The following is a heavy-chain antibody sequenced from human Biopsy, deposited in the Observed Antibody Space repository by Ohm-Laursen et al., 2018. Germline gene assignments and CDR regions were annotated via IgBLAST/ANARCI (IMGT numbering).Heavy chain of an antibody. J-gene: IGHJ3*02. CDR1: GGSITGYE. CDR2: IYYSGGT. V-gene: IGHV4-59*01. D-gene: IGHD1-26*01. Sequence: SETLSLTCSVSGGSITGYEWSWIRLAPGKGLEWIGYIYYSGGTKYNPSLASRVTFSVDMSKSQFSLKLYSVTAADTAVYYCARVEAGTYDALDIWGQGTLVAVSA. CDR3: ARVEAGTYDALDI.